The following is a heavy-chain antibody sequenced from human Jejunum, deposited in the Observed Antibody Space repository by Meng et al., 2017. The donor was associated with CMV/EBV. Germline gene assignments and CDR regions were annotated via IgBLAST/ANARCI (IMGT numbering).Heavy chain of an antibody. CDR2: ISLGNGQT. CDR3: ARDVWGFDY. V-gene: IGHV1-18*04. CDR1: GYTFTDHN. Sequence: QVPQLQSGAEVKKPGASVKTSCKTSGYTFTDHNIGWVRQAPGQGLEWVGWISLGNGQTVYGHKVQGRVTVTTDTSTSTAYMELRSLRSDDTAMYYCARDVWGFDYWGQGTLVTVSS. J-gene: IGHJ4*02. D-gene: IGHD7-27*01.